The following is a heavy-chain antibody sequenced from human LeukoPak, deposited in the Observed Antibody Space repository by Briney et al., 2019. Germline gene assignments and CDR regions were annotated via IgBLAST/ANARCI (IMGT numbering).Heavy chain of an antibody. CDR1: GYSFTSFW. CDR3: ARHKDTAMVLLGFYYYMDV. D-gene: IGHD5-18*01. V-gene: IGHV5-51*01. J-gene: IGHJ6*03. Sequence: PGESLKISCKGSGYSFTSFWIGWVRQMPGKGLEWMGIIYPGDSDTRYSPSFQGQVTISVDKSFTTAYLQWSSLKASDTAMYYCARHKDTAMVLLGFYYYMDVWGKGTTVTVSS. CDR2: IYPGDSDT.